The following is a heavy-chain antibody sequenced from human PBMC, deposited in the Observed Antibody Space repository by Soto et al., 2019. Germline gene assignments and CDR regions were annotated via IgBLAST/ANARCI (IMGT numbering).Heavy chain of an antibody. Sequence: GGSLRLSCAASGFTFSGYSMNWVRQAPGKGLEWVSSISSSSSYIYYADSVKGRFTISRDNAKNSLYLQMNSLRAEDTAVYYCARVSGYYYYYGMDVWGQGTTVP. J-gene: IGHJ6*02. V-gene: IGHV3-21*01. D-gene: IGHD5-12*01. CDR1: GFTFSGYS. CDR3: ARVSGYYYYYGMDV. CDR2: ISSSSSYI.